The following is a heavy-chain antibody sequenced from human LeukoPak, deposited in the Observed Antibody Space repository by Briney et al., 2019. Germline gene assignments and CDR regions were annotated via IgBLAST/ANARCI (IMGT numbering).Heavy chain of an antibody. J-gene: IGHJ5*02. CDR3: ARGYCRGCSCYNNLFDP. CDR2: IIPILGIA. D-gene: IGHD2-15*01. CDR1: GGTFSSYA. V-gene: IGHV1-69*04. Sequence: SVKVSCKASGGTFSSYAISWVRQAPGQGLEWMGRIIPILGIANYAQKFQGRVTITADKSTSTAYMELSSLRSEDTAVYYCARGYCRGCSCYNNLFDPLGPGNPGHRLL.